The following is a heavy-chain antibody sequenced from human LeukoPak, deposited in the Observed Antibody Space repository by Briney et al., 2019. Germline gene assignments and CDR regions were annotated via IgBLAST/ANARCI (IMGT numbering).Heavy chain of an antibody. D-gene: IGHD2-15*01. CDR3: ARVAQYCSGGSCYYYYYMDV. CDR2: MSYCGST. J-gene: IGHJ6*03. V-gene: IGHV4-59*01. Sequence: SETLPLTCTVSGDSISGYYWSWIRQPPGKGLEWIAHMSYCGSTNYNPSLKSRVTISLDTSKNQFSVKLRSVTAADTAVYYCARVAQYCSGGSCYYYYYMDVWGKGTTVTVSS. CDR1: GDSISGYY.